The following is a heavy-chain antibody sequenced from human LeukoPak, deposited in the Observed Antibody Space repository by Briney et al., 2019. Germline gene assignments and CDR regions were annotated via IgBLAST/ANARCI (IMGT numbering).Heavy chain of an antibody. CDR1: GGSFSGYS. D-gene: IGHD2-2*01. Sequence: PSETLSLTCAVYGGSFSGYSWNWLRQPPGKGLEWLGEINHSGSSNYSPSLESRVTISLDTSKNQFSLKLSSVTAADTAVYYCARRSIVVVPAAPAFDYWGQGTLVTVSS. V-gene: IGHV4-34*01. J-gene: IGHJ4*02. CDR2: INHSGSS. CDR3: ARRSIVVVPAAPAFDY.